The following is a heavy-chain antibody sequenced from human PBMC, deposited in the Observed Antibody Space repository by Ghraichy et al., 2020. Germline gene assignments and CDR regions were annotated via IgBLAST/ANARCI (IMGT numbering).Heavy chain of an antibody. CDR1: GFTFSNYA. J-gene: IGHJ4*02. Sequence: GGSLRLSCAASGFTFSNYAMSWVRQAPGKGLEWVSAMSGSGDSTYYADSVKGRFTISRDNSKNTLYLQMNSLRAEDTAVYYCAKHYYDDFDYWGQGTLVTVSS. CDR2: MSGSGDST. D-gene: IGHD3-22*01. V-gene: IGHV3-23*01. CDR3: AKHYYDDFDY.